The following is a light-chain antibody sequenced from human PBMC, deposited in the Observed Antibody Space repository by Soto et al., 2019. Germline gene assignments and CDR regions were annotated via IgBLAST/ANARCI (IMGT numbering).Light chain of an antibody. Sequence: DIQMTQSPSSLSASVGDRVTITCQASQDISNHLSWYQHKPEKAPKLLIYDASNLETGVPSRFSGSGSGTDFNFTISSLQPEDIATFYCQQYDDLPYTFGQGANLEIK. V-gene: IGKV1-33*01. CDR3: QQYDDLPYT. CDR2: DAS. J-gene: IGKJ2*01. CDR1: QDISNH.